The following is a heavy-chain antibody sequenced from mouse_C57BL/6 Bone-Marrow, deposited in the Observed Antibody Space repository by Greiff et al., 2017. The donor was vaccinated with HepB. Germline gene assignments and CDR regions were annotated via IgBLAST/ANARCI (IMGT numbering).Heavy chain of an antibody. CDR3: ATIVTTWFAY. D-gene: IGHD2-5*01. J-gene: IGHJ3*01. CDR2: IWSGGST. Sequence: QVQLQQSGPGLVQPSQSLSITCTVSGFSLTSYGVHWVRQSPGKGLEWLGVIWSGGSTDYNAAFISRLSISKDNSKSQVFFKMNSLQADDTAIYYCATIVTTWFAYWGQGTLVTVSA. CDR1: GFSLTSYG. V-gene: IGHV2-2*01.